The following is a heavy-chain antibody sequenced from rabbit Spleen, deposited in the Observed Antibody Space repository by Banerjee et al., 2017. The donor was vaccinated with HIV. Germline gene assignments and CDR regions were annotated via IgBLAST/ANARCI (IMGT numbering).Heavy chain of an antibody. CDR3: ARDGAGSTYFNL. CDR2: IEPIFGNT. CDR1: GFDFSNYG. Sequence: QEQVVESGGGLVKPEGSLKLSCKASGFDFSNYGVTWVRQAPGKGLEWIGYIEPIFGNTYYANWVNGRFTISSHNAQNTLYLQLNSLTAADTATYFCARDGAGSTYFNLWGQGTLVTVS. D-gene: IGHD8-1*01. V-gene: IGHV1S47*01. J-gene: IGHJ4*01.